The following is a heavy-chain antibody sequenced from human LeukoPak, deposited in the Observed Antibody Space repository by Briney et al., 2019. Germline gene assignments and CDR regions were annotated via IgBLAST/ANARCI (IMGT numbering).Heavy chain of an antibody. CDR2: INHSGGT. J-gene: IGHJ6*03. CDR3: AREDYYSYLDV. V-gene: IGHV4-34*01. CDR1: DGSFRGYY. Sequence: SETPSLTCALYDGSFRGYYWSWIRQPPGKGLEWIGEINHSGGTNYNPSLKSRVTISVDTSKSKFSLKLTSVTAADTAVYYSAREDYYSYLDVWGKGTTVTVSS.